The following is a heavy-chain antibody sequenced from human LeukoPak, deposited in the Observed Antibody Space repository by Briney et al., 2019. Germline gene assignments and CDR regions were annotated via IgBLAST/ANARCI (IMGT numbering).Heavy chain of an antibody. CDR2: IYTSGST. Sequence: SQTLSLTCTVSGGSISSGSYYWSWSRQPAGKGLEWIGRIYTSGSTNYNPSLKSRVTISVDTSKNQFSLKLSSVTAADTAVYYCAGGSYPDWFDPWGQGTLVTVSS. V-gene: IGHV4-61*02. CDR1: GGSISSGSYY. CDR3: AGGSYPDWFDP. D-gene: IGHD1-26*01. J-gene: IGHJ5*02.